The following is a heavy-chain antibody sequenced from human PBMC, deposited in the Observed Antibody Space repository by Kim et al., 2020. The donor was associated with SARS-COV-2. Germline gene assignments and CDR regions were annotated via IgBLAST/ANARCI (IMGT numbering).Heavy chain of an antibody. CDR3: ASGMAAAPEETKRNYYYYYGMDV. CDR2: INPSGGST. J-gene: IGHJ6*02. Sequence: ASVKVSCKASGYTFTSYYMHWVRQAPGQGLEWMGIINPSGGSTSYAQKFQGRVTMTRDTSTSTVYMELSSLRSEDTAVYYCASGMAAAPEETKRNYYYYYGMDVWGQGTTVTVSS. CDR1: GYTFTSYY. V-gene: IGHV1-46*01. D-gene: IGHD6-13*01.